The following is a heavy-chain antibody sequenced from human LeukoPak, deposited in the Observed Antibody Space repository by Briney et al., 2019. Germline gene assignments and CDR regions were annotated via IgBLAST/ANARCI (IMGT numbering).Heavy chain of an antibody. Sequence: SVKISCKASGGTFSSYAISWVRQAPGQGLEWMGRIIPILGIANYAQKFQGRVTITADKSTSTAYMELSSLRSEDTAVYYCASFPSSYYYYGMDVWGQGTTVTVSS. CDR3: ASFPSSYYYYGMDV. CDR1: GGTFSSYA. J-gene: IGHJ6*02. V-gene: IGHV1-69*04. CDR2: IIPILGIA.